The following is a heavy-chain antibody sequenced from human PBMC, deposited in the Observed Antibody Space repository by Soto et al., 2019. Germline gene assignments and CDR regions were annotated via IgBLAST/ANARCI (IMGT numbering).Heavy chain of an antibody. V-gene: IGHV3-23*01. D-gene: IGHD3-3*01. CDR1: GFTFSSYA. J-gene: IGHJ4*02. CDR2: VSGSGTRT. Sequence: LGGSLRLSCAASGFTFSSYAMAWVRQAPGKGLEWVSSVSGSGTRTYYADSVKGRFTISRDNSKNTLDLQMNSLRAEDTAVYYCAKETPYYDVWSGQDDEFDSWGQGTLVTVSS. CDR3: AKETPYYDVWSGQDDEFDS.